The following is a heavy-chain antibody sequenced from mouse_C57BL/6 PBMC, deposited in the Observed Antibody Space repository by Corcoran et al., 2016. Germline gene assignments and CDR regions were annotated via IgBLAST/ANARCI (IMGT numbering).Heavy chain of an antibody. D-gene: IGHD1-1*01. CDR2: IYTGSGNT. CDR3: VRSDYYGSSSGMYVY. J-gene: IGHJ3*01. Sequence: QVQLKQSGAELVRPGASVKLSCKASGYTFTDYYINWVKQRPGQGLEGIARIYTGSGNTYYNEKFKGKATLTAEKSTSTAYMQRSSLTAEAGEVYCWVRSDYYGSSSGMYVYGGQWTRVIFSA. V-gene: IGHV1-76*01. CDR1: GYTFTDYY.